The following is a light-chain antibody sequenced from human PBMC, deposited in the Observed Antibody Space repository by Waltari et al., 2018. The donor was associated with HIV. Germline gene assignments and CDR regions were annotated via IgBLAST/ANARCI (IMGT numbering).Light chain of an antibody. V-gene: IGLV2-14*03. CDR1: SSDVGGSTY. CDR2: DVS. CDR3: SSYTSSSTLRV. J-gene: IGLJ1*01. Sequence: QSALTQPASVSGSPGQSITISCTGTSSDVGGSTYVSWYQQHPGKAPKLMIYDVSNRPSGVSNRFSGSKSGNTASLTISGLQADDEADYYCSSYTSSSTLRVFGTGTKVTVL.